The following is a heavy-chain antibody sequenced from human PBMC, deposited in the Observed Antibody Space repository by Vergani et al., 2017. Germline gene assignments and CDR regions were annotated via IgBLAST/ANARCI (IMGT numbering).Heavy chain of an antibody. CDR2: IYTTGST. Sequence: QVQLQESGPGLVKPSQTLSLICSVSGDSITSSTYYWSWTRQPAGKGLEYIGRIYTTGSTNYNPSLKSRVTISVDTSKNQFSLNLSSVTAADTAMYYCARDPYCSGGSCNDYWGQGTLVTVSS. CDR1: GDSITSSTYY. J-gene: IGHJ4*02. CDR3: ARDPYCSGGSCNDY. V-gene: IGHV4-61*02. D-gene: IGHD2-15*01.